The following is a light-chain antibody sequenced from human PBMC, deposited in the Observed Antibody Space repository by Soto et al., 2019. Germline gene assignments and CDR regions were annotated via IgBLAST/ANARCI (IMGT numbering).Light chain of an antibody. CDR2: GAS. Sequence: DIQMTHSPPTLSASVGDRVTITCRASQSIRHYLAWYQQMPGKAPKLLIYGASTLQSGVPSRFSGSGSGTEFTLTISSLQPDDFGTYFCQHHNSYSQTFGQGTKVHI. CDR1: QSIRHY. CDR3: QHHNSYSQT. J-gene: IGKJ1*01. V-gene: IGKV1-5*01.